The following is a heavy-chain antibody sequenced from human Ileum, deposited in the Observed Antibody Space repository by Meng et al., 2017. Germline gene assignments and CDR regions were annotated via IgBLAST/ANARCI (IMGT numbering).Heavy chain of an antibody. D-gene: IGHD3-16*01. V-gene: IGHV3-74*01. Sequence: VHAWEVAVVRFQPRGDRSSSLTASGSTFSGTWMHWVRQAPGKGRGWVARINNDGSYTDYVDSVKGRFTISRDNTKNTLYLQMTDLRAEDTAVYYCVKDWGGAGALDYWGQGSLVTVSS. CDR3: VKDWGGAGALDY. CDR1: GSTFSGTW. CDR2: INNDGSYT. J-gene: IGHJ4*02.